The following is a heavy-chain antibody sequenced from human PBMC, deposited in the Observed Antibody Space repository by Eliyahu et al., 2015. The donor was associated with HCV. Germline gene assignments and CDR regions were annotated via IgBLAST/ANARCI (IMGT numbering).Heavy chain of an antibody. V-gene: IGHV6-1*01. D-gene: IGHD5-18*01. Sequence: QVQLQQSGPGLVKPSQTLSLTCXISGXXVXSXRXAWNWIRQSPSTGLEWLGRTYYRSKWYNDYAVSVKSRITINPDTSKNQFSLQLNSVTPEDTAVYYCARDREVDTAMGVFDYWGQGTLVTVSS. J-gene: IGHJ4*02. CDR3: ARDREVDTAMGVFDY. CDR1: GXXVXSXRXA. CDR2: TYYRSKWYN.